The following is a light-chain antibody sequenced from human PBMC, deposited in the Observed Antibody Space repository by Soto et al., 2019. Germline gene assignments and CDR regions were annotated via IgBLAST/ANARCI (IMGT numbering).Light chain of an antibody. CDR3: QQYYTTPMYT. V-gene: IGKV4-1*01. J-gene: IGKJ2*01. CDR1: QSVLYSSNNKXX. Sequence: DIVMTQSPDSLAVSLGERATINCKSSQSVLYSSNNKXXXAWYQQKPGQPPKLLIYWASTRESGVPDRFSGSGSGTDFTLTISSLQAEDVAVYYCQQYYTTPMYTFGQGTKLEIK. CDR2: WAS.